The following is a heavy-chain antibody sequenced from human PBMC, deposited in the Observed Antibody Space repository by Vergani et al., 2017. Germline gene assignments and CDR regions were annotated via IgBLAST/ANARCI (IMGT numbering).Heavy chain of an antibody. CDR3: AKDRVQLWSDAFDI. D-gene: IGHD5-18*01. J-gene: IGHJ3*02. Sequence: QVQLVESGGGVVQPGRSLRLSCAASGFTFSSYGMHWVRQAPGKGLEWVAVIWYDGSNKYYADSVKGRFTISRDNSKNTLYLQMNSLRAEDTAVYYCAKDRVQLWSDAFDIWGQGTMVTVSS. CDR1: GFTFSSYG. V-gene: IGHV3-33*06. CDR2: IWYDGSNK.